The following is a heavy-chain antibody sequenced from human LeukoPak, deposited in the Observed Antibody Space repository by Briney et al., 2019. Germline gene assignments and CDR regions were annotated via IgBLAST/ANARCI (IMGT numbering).Heavy chain of an antibody. J-gene: IGHJ3*02. CDR2: IYSVGST. CDR3: ARGFAHVGHAFDI. Sequence: GGSLRLSCVASGFTVSGNYMTWVRQAPGKGLEWLSIIYSVGSTYYPDSGGGRFTISRDNSKNTVFLQMTTLRAEDTGVYYCARGFAHVGHAFDIWGQGTMVTVSS. CDR1: GFTVSGNY. D-gene: IGHD1-26*01. V-gene: IGHV3-66*01.